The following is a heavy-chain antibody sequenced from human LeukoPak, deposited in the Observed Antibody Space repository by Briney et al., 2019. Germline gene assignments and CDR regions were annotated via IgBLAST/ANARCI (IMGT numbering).Heavy chain of an antibody. CDR1: GFTFRSHW. J-gene: IGHJ6*03. CDR2: IDGDESAT. D-gene: IGHD2-21*02. Sequence: PGGSLRLSCAASGFTFRSHWMHWVRQAPGKGLSLVSRIDGDESATYYGDSVNGRFTISRDNAKNTLYLQMNSLRAEDTAVYYCAKDPDAYCGGDCYSWEPRYMDVWGKGTTVTVSS. CDR3: AKDPDAYCGGDCYSWEPRYMDV. V-gene: IGHV3-74*01.